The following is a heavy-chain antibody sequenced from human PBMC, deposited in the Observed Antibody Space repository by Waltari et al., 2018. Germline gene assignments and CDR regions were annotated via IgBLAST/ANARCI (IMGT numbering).Heavy chain of an antibody. CDR3: ARAPIMITFGGVIGEKAAFDY. CDR1: GYSFTSYW. CDR2: IYPGDPDT. D-gene: IGHD3-16*02. J-gene: IGHJ4*02. V-gene: IGHV5-51*01. Sequence: EVQLVQSGAEVKKPGESLKISCKGSGYSFTSYWIGWVRQMPGKGLEWMGIIYPGDPDTRDSPSFQGDVTISADKSISTAYLQWSSLKASDTAMYYCARAPIMITFGGVIGEKAAFDYWGQGTLVTVSS.